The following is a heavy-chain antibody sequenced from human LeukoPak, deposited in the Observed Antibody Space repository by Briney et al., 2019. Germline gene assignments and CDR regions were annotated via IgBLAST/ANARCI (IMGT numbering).Heavy chain of an antibody. CDR1: GGTFSSYA. V-gene: IGHV1-69*13. D-gene: IGHD5-18*01. CDR2: IIPIFGTA. J-gene: IGHJ4*02. Sequence: SVKVSCKASGGTFSSYAISWVRQAPGQGLEWMGGIIPIFGTAKYAQKFQGRVTITADESTSTAYMELSSLRSEDTAVYYCARGRIVSGYSYGYVPFDYWGQGTLVTVSS. CDR3: ARGRIVSGYSYGYVPFDY.